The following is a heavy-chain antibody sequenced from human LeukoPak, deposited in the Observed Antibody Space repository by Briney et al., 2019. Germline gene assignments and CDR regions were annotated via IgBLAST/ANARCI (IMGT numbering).Heavy chain of an antibody. Sequence: QPGESLRLSCAASGFTFSSSAISWVRQAPGKGLEWVSAISGGGSTTYYADSVKGRFTISRDNSKNTLYLQMNSLRAEDTAVYYCAKGLGYCSSTSCSYYFDYWGQGTLVTVSS. CDR2: ISGGGSTT. D-gene: IGHD2-2*01. J-gene: IGHJ4*02. CDR1: GFTFSSSA. V-gene: IGHV3-23*01. CDR3: AKGLGYCSSTSCSYYFDY.